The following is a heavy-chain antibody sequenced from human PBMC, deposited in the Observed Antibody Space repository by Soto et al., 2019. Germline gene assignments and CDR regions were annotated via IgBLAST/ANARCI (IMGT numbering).Heavy chain of an antibody. CDR3: SKDISAAGSDYFDY. Sequence: EVQLVESGGGLVQPGRSLRLSCAASGFTFDDYAMHWVRPAPGKGLEWVTGISWNSGSIGYADSVKGRFTISRDNAKNSLYLQMNSLRAEDTALYYCSKDISAAGSDYFDYWGQGTLVTVAS. V-gene: IGHV3-9*01. J-gene: IGHJ4*02. D-gene: IGHD6-13*01. CDR1: GFTFDDYA. CDR2: ISWNSGSI.